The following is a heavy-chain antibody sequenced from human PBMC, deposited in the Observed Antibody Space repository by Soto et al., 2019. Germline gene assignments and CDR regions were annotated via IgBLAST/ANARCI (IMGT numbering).Heavy chain of an antibody. CDR3: VRDLNYGLYYFDY. CDR1: GYSISSGCY. D-gene: IGHD3-10*01. Sequence: PSETLSLTCTVSGYSISSGCYWGWIRQPPGKRLEWIGSMYPTGSTYYNPPLKSRVTMSVDTSNNEFSLKLTSVTAADTAVYHCVRDLNYGLYYFDYWGQGTLVTVSS. J-gene: IGHJ4*02. CDR2: MYPTGST. V-gene: IGHV4-38-2*02.